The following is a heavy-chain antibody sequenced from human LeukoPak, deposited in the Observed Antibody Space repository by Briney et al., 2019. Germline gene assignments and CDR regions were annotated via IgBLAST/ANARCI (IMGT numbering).Heavy chain of an antibody. D-gene: IGHD6-13*01. CDR3: ARVYSSSWYNSHFGY. CDR2: IYPGDSDT. V-gene: IGHV5-51*01. Sequence: GESLKISCKGSGYSFTSYWIGWVRQMPGKGLEWMGIIYPGDSDTRYSPSFQGQVTISADKSISTAYLQWSSLKASDTAMYYCARVYSSSWYNSHFGYWGQGTLVTVSS. J-gene: IGHJ4*02. CDR1: GYSFTSYW.